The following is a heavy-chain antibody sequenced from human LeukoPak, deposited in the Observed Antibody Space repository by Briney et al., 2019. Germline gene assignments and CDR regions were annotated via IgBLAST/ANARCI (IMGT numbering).Heavy chain of an antibody. Sequence: SETLSLTCAVSGYSISSGYYWGWIRQPPGKGLEWIGSIYHSGSTYYNPSLKSRVTISVDTSKNQFYLKLSSVTAADTAVYYCARVSMVRGVILDYWGQGTLVTVSS. D-gene: IGHD3-10*01. J-gene: IGHJ4*02. V-gene: IGHV4-38-2*01. CDR1: GYSISSGYY. CDR2: IYHSGST. CDR3: ARVSMVRGVILDY.